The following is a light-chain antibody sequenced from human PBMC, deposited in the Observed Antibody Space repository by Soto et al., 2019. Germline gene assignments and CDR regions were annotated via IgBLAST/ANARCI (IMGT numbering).Light chain of an antibody. V-gene: IGKV1-27*01. CDR1: QGISNS. J-gene: IGKJ3*01. CDR3: QQYNSTPRGFT. CDR2: ATS. Sequence: DIQMTQSPSSLSASVGDRVTITCRASQGISNSLAWYQHKPGKALKLLIYATSTLQSGVPSRFSGSGSGIEFTPTISGLQPEDVGTYYCQQYNSTPRGFTFGPGTKVDI.